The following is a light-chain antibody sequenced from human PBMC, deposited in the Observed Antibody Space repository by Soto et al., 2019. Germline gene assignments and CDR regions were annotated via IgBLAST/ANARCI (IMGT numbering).Light chain of an antibody. CDR1: SRDVGGYNY. CDR2: EVS. Sequence: QSALTQPASVSGSPGQSISISCTGTSRDVGGYNYVSWYQQHPGTAPKLMIYEVSNRPSGVSNRFSGSKSGNTASLTISGLQAEDEADYYCTSYTTSSIVVFGGGTKLTVL. CDR3: TSYTTSSIVV. J-gene: IGLJ2*01. V-gene: IGLV2-14*01.